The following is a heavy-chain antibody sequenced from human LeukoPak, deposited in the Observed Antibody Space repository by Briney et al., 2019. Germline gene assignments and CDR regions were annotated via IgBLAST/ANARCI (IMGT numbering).Heavy chain of an antibody. V-gene: IGHV3-48*01. CDR1: GFTFSTYS. CDR3: AREVSPLDY. J-gene: IGHJ4*02. Sequence: PGGSLRLSCAASGFTFSTYSMNWVRQAPGKGLEWVSYISSSSTTIYYADSVKGRFTISRDNAKNSLYLQMNSLRAEDTAVYYCAREVSPLDYWGQGTLVTVSS. D-gene: IGHD1-14*01. CDR2: ISSSSTTI.